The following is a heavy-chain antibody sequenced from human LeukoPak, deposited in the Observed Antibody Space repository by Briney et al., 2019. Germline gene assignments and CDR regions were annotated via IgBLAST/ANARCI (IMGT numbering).Heavy chain of an antibody. V-gene: IGHV3-74*01. Sequence: GRSLRLSCAASGFAFNSYGMHWVRQAPGKGLVWVSRINVDGDSTRYADSVKGRFTISRDNAKNTLYLQMNSLRAEDTAVYYCAREGRAWSGYYDLDSWGQGTLVTVSS. CDR2: INVDGDST. CDR3: AREGRAWSGYYDLDS. CDR1: GFAFNSYG. D-gene: IGHD3-3*01. J-gene: IGHJ4*02.